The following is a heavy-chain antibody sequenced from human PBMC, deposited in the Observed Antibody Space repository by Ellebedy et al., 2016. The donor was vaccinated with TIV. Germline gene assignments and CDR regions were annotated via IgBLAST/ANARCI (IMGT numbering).Heavy chain of an antibody. D-gene: IGHD5-12*01. V-gene: IGHV4-39*07. CDR3: ASSPSGYEIPY. CDR2: IYHSGST. J-gene: IGHJ4*02. Sequence: SQTLSLTXNVSGGTISSTRSYWDWIRHSPEKGLEWIGSIYHSGSTYYNPSPKSRLTISLDTTKTQFSLRLDSVTAADTAVYYCASSPSGYEIPYWGQGTLVTVSS. CDR1: GGTISSTRSY.